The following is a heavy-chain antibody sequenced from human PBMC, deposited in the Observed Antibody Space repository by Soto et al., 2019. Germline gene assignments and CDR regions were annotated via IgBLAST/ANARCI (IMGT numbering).Heavy chain of an antibody. D-gene: IGHD2-21*01. CDR1: GFIFSTYW. V-gene: IGHV3-7*04. CDR2: IKEDGSEI. Sequence: EVQLLESGGGLVQPGGSLRLSCAASGFIFSTYWMSWVRQAPGKGLEWVANIKEDGSEIYYVDSVKGRFTISRDNAKNSLYLQMTSLRAEDTAVYYCARLLWWWGYWGQGTLVTVSS. J-gene: IGHJ4*02. CDR3: ARLLWWWGY.